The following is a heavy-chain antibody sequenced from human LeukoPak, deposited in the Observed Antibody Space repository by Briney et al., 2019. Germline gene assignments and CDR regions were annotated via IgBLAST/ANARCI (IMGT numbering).Heavy chain of an antibody. V-gene: IGHV3-64D*09. CDR2: ISSDGGYR. J-gene: IGHJ4*02. D-gene: IGHD3-9*01. CDR3: VKKSVTGSATSYFDY. CDR1: GFTLSSYS. Sequence: GGSLRLSCSASGFTLSSYSMYWVRQAPGRGLEYVSGISSDGGYRNYADSVKGRFTISRGNSKNTLYLQMSSLRTEDTAVYYCVKKSVTGSATSYFDYWGQGTVVTVSS.